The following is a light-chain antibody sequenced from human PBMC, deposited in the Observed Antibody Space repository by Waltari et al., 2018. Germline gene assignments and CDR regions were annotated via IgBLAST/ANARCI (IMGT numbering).Light chain of an antibody. CDR1: NIASKS. J-gene: IGLJ1*01. CDR3: QVWDANTDPGV. CDR2: YDS. V-gene: IGLV3-21*01. Sequence: SYVLTQPPSVSVAPGETARLTCGGNNIASKSVHWYRQRPGQAPVLVNSYDSDRPSGIPDRLSGSNAGNTATLTISRVEAGDEADYYCQVWDANTDPGVFGTGTEVTV.